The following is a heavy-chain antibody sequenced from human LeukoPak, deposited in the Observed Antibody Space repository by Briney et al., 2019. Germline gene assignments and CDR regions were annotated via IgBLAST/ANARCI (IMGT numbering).Heavy chain of an antibody. CDR2: IYYSGST. D-gene: IGHD5-18*01. J-gene: IGHJ6*03. CDR1: GGSISSSSYY. V-gene: IGHV4-39*07. CDR3: ARVPSKQHYYYYMDV. Sequence: PSETLSLTCTVSGGSISSSSYYWGWIRQPPGKGLEWIGSIYYSGSTYYNPSLKSRVTISVDTSKNQFSLKLSSVTAADTAVYYCARVPSKQHYYYYMDVWGKGTTVTVSS.